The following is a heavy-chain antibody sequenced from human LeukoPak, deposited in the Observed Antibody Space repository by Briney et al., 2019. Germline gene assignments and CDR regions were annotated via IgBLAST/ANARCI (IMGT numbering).Heavy chain of an antibody. CDR1: GYTFTDYY. V-gene: IGHV1-2*02. J-gene: IGHJ3*02. Sequence: GASVKVSCKASGYTFTDYYMHWVRQAPGQGLEWMGWINPSSGGTNYAQKFQGRVTVTRDTSISTAYMDLSRLRSDDTAVYYCARAGVWDHSDSSGYHNAAFDIWGQGTMVTVSS. D-gene: IGHD3-22*01. CDR3: ARAGVWDHSDSSGYHNAAFDI. CDR2: INPSSGGT.